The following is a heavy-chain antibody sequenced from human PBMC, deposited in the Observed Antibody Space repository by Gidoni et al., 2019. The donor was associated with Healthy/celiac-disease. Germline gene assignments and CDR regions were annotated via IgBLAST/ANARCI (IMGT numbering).Heavy chain of an antibody. D-gene: IGHD6-19*01. Sequence: QVQLVQSGAEVKKPGASVKVSCKASGYTFTSYAMHWVRQAPGQRLEWMGWINAGNGNTKYSQKFQGRVTITRDTSASTAYMELSSLRSEDTAVYYCASCLDSSGWPPYYFDYWGQGTLVTVSS. CDR3: ASCLDSSGWPPYYFDY. CDR2: INAGNGNT. CDR1: GYTFTSYA. V-gene: IGHV1-3*01. J-gene: IGHJ4*02.